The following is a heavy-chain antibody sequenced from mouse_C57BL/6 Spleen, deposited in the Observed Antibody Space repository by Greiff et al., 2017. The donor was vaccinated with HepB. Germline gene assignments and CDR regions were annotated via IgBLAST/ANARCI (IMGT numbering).Heavy chain of an antibody. CDR2: INPSNGGT. CDR3: ARPGGGYDGIYFDY. J-gene: IGHJ2*01. V-gene: IGHV1-53*01. CDR1: GYTFTSYW. D-gene: IGHD2-2*01. Sequence: QVQLQQSGTELVKPGASVKLSCKASGYTFTSYWMHWVKQRPGQGLEWIGNINPSNGGTNYNEKFKSKATLTVDKSSSTAYMQLSSLTSEDSAVYYCARPGGGYDGIYFDYWGQGTTLTVSS.